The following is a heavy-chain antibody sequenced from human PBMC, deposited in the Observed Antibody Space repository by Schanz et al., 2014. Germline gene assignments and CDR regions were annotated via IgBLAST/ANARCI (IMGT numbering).Heavy chain of an antibody. CDR3: AQSPHYRERKQRSARPTTTNL. D-gene: IGHD1-26*01. CDR1: GFTFSDYA. J-gene: IGHJ4*02. V-gene: IGHV3-64D*06. Sequence: EVQLVESGGGLVQPGGSLIISCSASGFTFSDYALHWVRQAPGKGLEYVSAITSDGGGTYYADSVKGRFIISRDTSRNMLFLQMSSLTSDDTAVYYCAQSPHYRERKQRSARPTTTNLWGQGTLVTVFS. CDR2: ITSDGGGT.